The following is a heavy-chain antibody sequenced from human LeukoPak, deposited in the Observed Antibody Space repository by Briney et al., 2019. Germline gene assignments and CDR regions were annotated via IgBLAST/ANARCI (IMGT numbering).Heavy chain of an antibody. CDR1: GGTFTGYH. V-gene: IGHV1-2*06. CDR3: ARDQGSLTRGWYTGY. CDR2: INPYSGDT. J-gene: IGHJ4*02. D-gene: IGHD6-19*01. Sequence: ASVKVSFKASGGTFTGYHIHWVRQAPGQGLEWMGRINPYSGDTNFAQKFQGRVTMTRDTSITTAYMDLSSLTPDDTAVYFCARDQGSLTRGWYTGYWGQGTQVTVSS.